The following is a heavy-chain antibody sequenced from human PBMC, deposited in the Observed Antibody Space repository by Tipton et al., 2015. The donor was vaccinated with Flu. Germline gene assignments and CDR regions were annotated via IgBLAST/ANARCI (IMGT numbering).Heavy chain of an antibody. D-gene: IGHD3-3*01. J-gene: IGHJ4*02. CDR1: GFTFNYYG. V-gene: IGHV3-30*18. CDR3: AKDASDFWSGFHS. CDR2: ISDDGNNR. Sequence: SLRLSCEASGFTFNYYGMDWVRQAPGKGLEWVALISDDGNNRYYSESVRGRFTISRDNSDNTLYLQMNSLRTEDTAIYYCAKDASDFWSGFHSWGQGTLVTVSS.